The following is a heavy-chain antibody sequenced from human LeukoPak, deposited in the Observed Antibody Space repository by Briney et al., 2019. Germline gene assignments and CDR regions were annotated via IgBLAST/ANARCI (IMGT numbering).Heavy chain of an antibody. V-gene: IGHV3-66*01. CDR3: AKDLGYCSSTSCYAGGGDYYYYYGMDV. D-gene: IGHD2-2*01. CDR1: GFTVSSNY. J-gene: IGHJ6*02. CDR2: IYSGGST. Sequence: PGGSLRLSCAASGFTVSSNYMSWVRQAPGKGLEWVSVIYSGGSTYYADSVKGRFTISRDNSKNTLYLQMNSLRAEDTAVYYCAKDLGYCSSTSCYAGGGDYYYYYGMDVWGQGTTVTVSS.